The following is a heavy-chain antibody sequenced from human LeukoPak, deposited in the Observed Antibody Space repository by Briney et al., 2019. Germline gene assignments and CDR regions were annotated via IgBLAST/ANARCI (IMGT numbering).Heavy chain of an antibody. CDR1: GGSLSSGGYS. V-gene: IGHV4-30-2*01. CDR3: ARLARIATAGNYGYHSMDV. J-gene: IGHJ6*02. Sequence: SETLSLTCAVSGGSLSSGGYSWSWIRQPPGKGLERIGYIYHSGRTYYNPPPKSRVTISVDTSKNQFSLKLSSVTAADTAVYYCARLARIATAGNYGYHSMDVWGQGTTVTVSS. CDR2: IYHSGRT. D-gene: IGHD6-13*01.